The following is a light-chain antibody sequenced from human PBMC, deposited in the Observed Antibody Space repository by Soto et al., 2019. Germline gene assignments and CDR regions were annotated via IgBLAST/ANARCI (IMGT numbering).Light chain of an antibody. J-gene: IGLJ1*01. Sequence: QSALTQPPSASGSPGQSVTISCTGTSRDVCGYNYVSWYQQHPGKAPKLMIYEVSKRPSGVPDRFSGSKSGNTASLTVSGLQAEDEADYYCSSYAGSNNLPYVFGTGTKVTVL. CDR2: EVS. V-gene: IGLV2-8*01. CDR3: SSYAGSNNLPYV. CDR1: SRDVCGYNY.